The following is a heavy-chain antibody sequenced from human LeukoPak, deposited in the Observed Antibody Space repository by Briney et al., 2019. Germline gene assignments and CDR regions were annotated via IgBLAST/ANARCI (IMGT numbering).Heavy chain of an antibody. D-gene: IGHD3-10*01. J-gene: IGHJ4*02. Sequence: PGGSLRLSCAASGFTFSSYWMSWVRQAPGKGLEWVANIKQDGSEKYYVDSVKGRFTISRDNAKNSLYLQMNSLRAEDTAVYYCARYPVIRGVTLYYFDYWGQGTLVTVSS. CDR2: IKQDGSEK. CDR1: GFTFSSYW. CDR3: ARYPVIRGVTLYYFDY. V-gene: IGHV3-7*01.